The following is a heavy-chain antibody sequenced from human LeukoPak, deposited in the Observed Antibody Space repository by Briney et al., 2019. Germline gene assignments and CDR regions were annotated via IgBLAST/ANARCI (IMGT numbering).Heavy chain of an antibody. CDR1: GFTLSNYG. CDR3: AKDVPTAYFDY. Sequence: GGSLRLSCAASGFTLSNYGLHWVRQAPGNGLEWVAFIRSDGNIKYYADSVKGRFTISRDNSKNTLYLQMNSLRAEDTAVYYCAKDVPTAYFDYWGQGTLVTASS. V-gene: IGHV3-30*02. J-gene: IGHJ4*02. CDR2: IRSDGNIK. D-gene: IGHD1-1*01.